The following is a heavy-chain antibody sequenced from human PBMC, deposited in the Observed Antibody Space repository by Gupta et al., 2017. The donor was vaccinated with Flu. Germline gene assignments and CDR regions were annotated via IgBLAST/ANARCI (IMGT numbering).Heavy chain of an antibody. CDR2: ISAYNGNT. D-gene: IGHD3-22*01. Sequence: QVQLVQSGAEVKKPGASVKVSCKASGYTFTSYGISWVRQAPGQGLEWMGWISAYNGNTNYAQKLQGRVTMTTDTSTSTAYMELRSLRSDDTAVYYCARRTYYYDSSGYSDFDYWGQGTLVTVSS. V-gene: IGHV1-18*01. J-gene: IGHJ4*02. CDR3: ARRTYYYDSSGYSDFDY. CDR1: GYTFTSYG.